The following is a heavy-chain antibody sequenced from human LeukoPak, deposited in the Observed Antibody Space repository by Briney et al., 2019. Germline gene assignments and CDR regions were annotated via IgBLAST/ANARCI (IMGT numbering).Heavy chain of an antibody. CDR1: GGSISSYY. CDR2: IYYSGTT. J-gene: IGHJ4*02. Sequence: SETLSLTCTVSGGSISSYYWSWIRQPPGKGLKWTGNIYYSGTTNYNPSLKSRVTISVDTSKNQFSLRLSSVTAADTAVYYCARVRPPWYFEYWGQGTLFTVSS. V-gene: IGHV4-59*01. CDR3: ARVRPPWYFEY.